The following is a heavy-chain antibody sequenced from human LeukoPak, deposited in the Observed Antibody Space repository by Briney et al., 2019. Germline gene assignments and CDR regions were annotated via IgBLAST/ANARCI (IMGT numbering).Heavy chain of an antibody. CDR2: INPNSGVT. J-gene: IGHJ5*02. D-gene: IGHD3-9*01. CDR3: ARGTGSSWFDP. Sequence: ASVKVSRKASGYAFTGYYMHWVRQTPGQGLEWMGWINPNSGVTNYAQKFQGRVTMTRDTSISAAYMELSRLRSDDTAVYYCARGTGSSWFDPWGQGTLVTVSS. CDR1: GYAFTGYY. V-gene: IGHV1-2*02.